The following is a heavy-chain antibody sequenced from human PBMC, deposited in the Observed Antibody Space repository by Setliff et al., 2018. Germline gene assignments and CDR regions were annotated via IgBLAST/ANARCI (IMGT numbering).Heavy chain of an antibody. CDR3: ARGPSPTVTPSRLIYFYHMDV. Sequence: SVKVSCKASGDPFNAYGVSWVRQAPGQGLEWMGAIIPVLGMTDYAQKFQGGLTITAYQTTTTVYMELSSLRFDDTALYYCARGPSPTVTPSRLIYFYHMDVWGTGTTVTVSS. J-gene: IGHJ6*03. CDR2: IIPVLGMT. D-gene: IGHD4-17*01. V-gene: IGHV1-69*10. CDR1: GDPFNAYG.